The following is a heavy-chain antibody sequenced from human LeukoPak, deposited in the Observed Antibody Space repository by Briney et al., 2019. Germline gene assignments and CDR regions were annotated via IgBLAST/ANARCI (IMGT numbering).Heavy chain of an antibody. Sequence: GASVKVSCKASGYTFTSYYMHWVRQAPGQGLEWMGIINPSGGSTSYAQKFQGRVTMTRDTSTSTVYMELSSLRSEDTAVYYCARDSIPTRKGFYDFWSGYKSLRIDYWGQGTLVTVSS. CDR2: INPSGGST. V-gene: IGHV1-46*01. CDR1: GYTFTSYY. CDR3: ARDSIPTRKGFYDFWSGYKSLRIDY. D-gene: IGHD3-3*01. J-gene: IGHJ4*02.